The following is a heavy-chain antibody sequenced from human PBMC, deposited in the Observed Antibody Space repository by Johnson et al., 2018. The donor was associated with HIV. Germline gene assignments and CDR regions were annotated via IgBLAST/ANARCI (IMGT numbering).Heavy chain of an antibody. CDR2: VSFDGINK. CDR3: ARGRERGMFDI. D-gene: IGHD5-24*01. Sequence: VQLVESGGGVVRPGGSLRLFCAASGFTFDDYGMSWVRQAPGKGLEWVALVSFDGINKYYADSVKGRFTISRDNSKNTLYLQMNSLRAEDTAVYYCARGRERGMFDIWGQGTMVTVSS. V-gene: IGHV3-30*03. CDR1: GFTFDDYG. J-gene: IGHJ3*02.